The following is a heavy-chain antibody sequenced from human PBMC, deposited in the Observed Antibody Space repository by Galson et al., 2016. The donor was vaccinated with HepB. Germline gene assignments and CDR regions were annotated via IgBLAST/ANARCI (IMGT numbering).Heavy chain of an antibody. CDR3: ASGYESSAYYPPDGFDM. V-gene: IGHV3-11*03. Sequence: SLRLSCAASGLTFSDYYMSWIRQAPGKGLEWVSYISSSSTYTNDADSVKGRFTISRDNAKNSLYLQMNSLRAEDTAMYYCASGYESSAYYPPDGFDMWGQGTMVTVSS. D-gene: IGHD3-22*01. J-gene: IGHJ3*02. CDR2: ISSSSTYT. CDR1: GLTFSDYY.